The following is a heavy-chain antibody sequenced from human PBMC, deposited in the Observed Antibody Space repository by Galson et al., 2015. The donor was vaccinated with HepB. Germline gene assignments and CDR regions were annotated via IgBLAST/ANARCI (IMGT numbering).Heavy chain of an antibody. D-gene: IGHD4-11*01. J-gene: IGHJ6*03. V-gene: IGHV3-49*03. CDR2: IRSKAYGGTT. CDR3: AKDSTTVTTRPRYYYYYYMDV. CDR1: GFTFGDYA. Sequence: SLRLSCAASGFTFGDYAMSWFRQAPGKGLEWVGFIRSKAYGGTTEYAASVKGRFTISRDDSKSIAYLQMNSLKTEDTAVYYCAKDSTTVTTRPRYYYYYYMDVWGKGTTVTVSS.